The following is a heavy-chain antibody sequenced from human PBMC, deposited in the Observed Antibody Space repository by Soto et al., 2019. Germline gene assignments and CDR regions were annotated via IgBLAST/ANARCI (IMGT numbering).Heavy chain of an antibody. CDR1: GGSVSSGSYY. D-gene: IGHD6-13*01. CDR3: ARLYSRAVHAFDI. V-gene: IGHV4-61*01. CDR2: IYYSGST. Sequence: QVQLQESGPGLVKPSETLSLTCTVSGGSVSSGSYYWSWIRQPPGKGLEWIGYIYYSGSTNYNPPLKSRVTISVDTSKNQFSLKLSSVTAADTAVYYCARLYSRAVHAFDIWGQGTMVTVSS. J-gene: IGHJ3*02.